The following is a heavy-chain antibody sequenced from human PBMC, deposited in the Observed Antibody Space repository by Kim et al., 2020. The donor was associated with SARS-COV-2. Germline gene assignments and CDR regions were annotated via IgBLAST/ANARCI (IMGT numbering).Heavy chain of an antibody. J-gene: IGHJ6*02. D-gene: IGHD6-19*01. CDR2: INPSGGST. V-gene: IGHV1-46*01. CDR3: ARGNLVLGGWYGYGMDV. CDR1: GYTFTSYY. Sequence: ASVKVSCKASGYTFTSYYMHWVRQAPGQGLEWMGIINPSGGSTSYAQKFQGRVTMTRDTSTSTVYMELSSLRSEDTAVYYCARGNLVLGGWYGYGMDVWGQGTTVTVSS.